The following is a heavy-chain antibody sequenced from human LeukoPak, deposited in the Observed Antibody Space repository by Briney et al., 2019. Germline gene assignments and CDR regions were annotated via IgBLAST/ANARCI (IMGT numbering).Heavy chain of an antibody. Sequence: SVKVSCKASGGTFSSYAISWVRQAPGQGLEWMGRIIPIFGTANYAQKFQGRVTITADKSTSTAYMELSSLRSEDTAVYYCATYYYNSSEEYFQHWGQGTLVTVSS. CDR1: GGTFSSYA. D-gene: IGHD3-22*01. J-gene: IGHJ1*01. CDR2: IIPIFGTA. CDR3: ATYYYNSSEEYFQH. V-gene: IGHV1-69*06.